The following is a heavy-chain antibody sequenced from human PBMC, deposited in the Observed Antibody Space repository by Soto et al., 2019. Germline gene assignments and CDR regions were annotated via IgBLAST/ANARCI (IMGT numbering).Heavy chain of an antibody. J-gene: IGHJ4*02. V-gene: IGHV3-30-3*01. CDR1: GFTFSSYA. D-gene: IGHD3-10*01. CDR3: ARPSMVRGVVQFYFDY. Sequence: QVQLVESGGGVVQPGRSLRLSCAASGFTFSSYAMHWVRQAPGKGLEWVAVISYDPSNKYYADSVKGRFTISRDNSKNXLYLQMNCLRAEDTAVYYCARPSMVRGVVQFYFDYWGQGTLVTVSS. CDR2: ISYDPSNK.